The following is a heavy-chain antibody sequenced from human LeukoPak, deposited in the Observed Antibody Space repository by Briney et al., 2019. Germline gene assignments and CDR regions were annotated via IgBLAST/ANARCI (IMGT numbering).Heavy chain of an antibody. D-gene: IGHD6-19*01. CDR2: ISGSGGST. Sequence: GGSLRLSCAASGFTFSSYAMSWVRQAPGKGLEWVSAISGSGGSTYYADSVKGRFTISRDNSKNTLYLQMNSLRAEDTAVYYCAREGGDYDTGIAVAGVSDYWGQGTLVTVSS. V-gene: IGHV3-23*01. CDR1: GFTFSSYA. J-gene: IGHJ4*02. CDR3: AREGGDYDTGIAVAGVSDY.